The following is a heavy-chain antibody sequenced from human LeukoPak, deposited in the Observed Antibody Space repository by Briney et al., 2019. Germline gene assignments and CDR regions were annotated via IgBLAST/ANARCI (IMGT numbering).Heavy chain of an antibody. Sequence: SVKVSCKASGFTFTSSAVQWVRQVRGQRLEWIGWIVVGSGNTNYAQKFQERVTITRDMSTSTAYMELSSLRSEDTAVYYCAALGLGAYYYDSSGYMDHDAFDIWGRGTMVTVSS. CDR2: IVVGSGNT. CDR1: GFTFTSSA. J-gene: IGHJ3*02. CDR3: AALGLGAYYYDSSGYMDHDAFDI. D-gene: IGHD3-22*01. V-gene: IGHV1-58*01.